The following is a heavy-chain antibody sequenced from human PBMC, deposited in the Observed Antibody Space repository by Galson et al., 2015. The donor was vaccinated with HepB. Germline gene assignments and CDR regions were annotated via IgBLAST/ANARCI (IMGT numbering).Heavy chain of an antibody. CDR2: IIPIFGTA. CDR3: AAYGDYGGYDYYYYYGMDV. Sequence: SVKVSCKASGGTFSSYAISWVRQAPGQGLEWMGGIIPIFGTANYAQKFQGRVTITADESTSTAYMELSSLRSEDTAVYYCAAYGDYGGYDYYYYYGMDVWGQGTTVTVSS. CDR1: GGTFSSYA. J-gene: IGHJ6*02. V-gene: IGHV1-69*13. D-gene: IGHD4-17*01.